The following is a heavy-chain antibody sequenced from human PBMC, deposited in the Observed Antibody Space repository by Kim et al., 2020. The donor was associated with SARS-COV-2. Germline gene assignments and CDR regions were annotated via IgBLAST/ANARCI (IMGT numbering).Heavy chain of an antibody. Sequence: ASVKVSCKASGYTFINYFIHWVRQAPGQGLEWMGFINPSGRSTTYAQKFEGRVTMTRDTSTRTVYMELSSLRSDDTAVYYCARDLGAGPVDYWGQGTLVTVSS. CDR1: GYTFINYF. CDR2: INPSGRST. V-gene: IGHV1-46*01. CDR3: ARDLGAGPVDY. J-gene: IGHJ4*02. D-gene: IGHD3-10*01.